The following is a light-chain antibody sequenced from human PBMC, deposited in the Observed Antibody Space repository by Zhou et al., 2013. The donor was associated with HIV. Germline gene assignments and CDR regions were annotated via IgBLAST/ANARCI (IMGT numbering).Light chain of an antibody. J-gene: IGKJ2*01. CDR1: QSVTNSY. CDR2: GAS. CDR3: QHYGSSPPYT. Sequence: EIVLTQSPGTLSLSPGERATLSCGASQSVTNSYLAWYQQKPGQTPRLLIYGASSRATGIPDRFSGSGSGTDFTLTISRLEPEDFAVYYCQHYGSSPPYTFGQGTKLEI. V-gene: IGKV3-20*01.